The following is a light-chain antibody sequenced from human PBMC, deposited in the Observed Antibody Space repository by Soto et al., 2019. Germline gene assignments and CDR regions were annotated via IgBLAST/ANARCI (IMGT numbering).Light chain of an antibody. CDR2: KAS. CDR3: QHYNSYSEA. V-gene: IGKV1-5*03. J-gene: IGKJ1*01. Sequence: DIQMTKSHSTLSGSVGDRVAITFRARPTLSSCLAWYQQKPGKAPKLLIYKASTLQSGVPSRFSGSGSGTDFTLTISSLQPDDFATYYCQHYNSYSEAFGQGTKVELK. CDR1: PTLSSC.